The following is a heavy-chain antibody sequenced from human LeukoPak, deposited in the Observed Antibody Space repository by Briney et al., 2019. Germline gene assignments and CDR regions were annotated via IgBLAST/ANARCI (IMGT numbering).Heavy chain of an antibody. J-gene: IGHJ4*02. CDR1: GFTFSSYD. CDR3: ARGIAVADTGFFDY. V-gene: IGHV3-20*04. Sequence: GGSLRLSCAASGFTFSSYDMSWVRQAPGKGLEWVSGINWNGGSTGYADSVKGRFTISRDNARNSLYLQMNSLRVEDTAVYYCARGIAVADTGFFDYWGQGTLVTVSS. D-gene: IGHD6-19*01. CDR2: INWNGGST.